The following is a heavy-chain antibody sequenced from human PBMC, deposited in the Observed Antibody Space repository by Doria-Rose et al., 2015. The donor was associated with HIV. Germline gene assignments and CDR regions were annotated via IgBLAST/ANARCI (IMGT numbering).Heavy chain of an antibody. CDR2: IFSDDER. J-gene: IGHJ4*02. Sequence: QITLKESGPVLVKPTETLTLTCTVSGVSHSSPGMGVSWIRQPPGKALEWLANIFSDDERSYKTSLKSRLTIARGTSKSQVVLTMTDMDPADTATYYCARIKSSRWYHKYYFDFWGQGTLVIVSA. CDR3: ARIKSSRWYHKYYFDF. D-gene: IGHD6-13*01. CDR1: GVSHSSPGMG. V-gene: IGHV2-26*01.